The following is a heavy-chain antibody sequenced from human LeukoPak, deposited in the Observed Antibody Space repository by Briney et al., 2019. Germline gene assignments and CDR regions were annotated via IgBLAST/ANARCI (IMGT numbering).Heavy chain of an antibody. J-gene: IGHJ4*02. CDR1: GFTFSDAW. D-gene: IGHD2-21*01. CDR3: ARIVVLADRAGY. V-gene: IGHV3-15*01. Sequence: KPGGSLRLSCAASGFTFSDAWMYWVRQAPGKGLEWVGRIKSKSDGGAAEYAAPVKGRFTISRDDSESTLYLQMDSLQAEDTAVYYCARIVVLADRAGYWGQGTLVTVSS. CDR2: IKSKSDGGAA.